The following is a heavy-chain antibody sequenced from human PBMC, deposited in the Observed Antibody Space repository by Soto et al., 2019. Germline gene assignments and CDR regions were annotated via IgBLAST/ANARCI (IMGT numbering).Heavy chain of an antibody. CDR2: IYHSGST. J-gene: IGHJ6*02. V-gene: IGHV4-4*02. CDR1: GGSISSSNW. Sequence: QVQLQESSTGLVKPSGTLSLTCAVSGGSISSSNWWSWVRQPPGKGLEWIGEIYHSGSTNYNPSLKSRVARSVDKSKNQFSLKLSSVTAADAAVYYCARVVGGYYYGMDVWGQGTTVTVSS. D-gene: IGHD2-2*01. CDR3: ARVVGGYYYGMDV.